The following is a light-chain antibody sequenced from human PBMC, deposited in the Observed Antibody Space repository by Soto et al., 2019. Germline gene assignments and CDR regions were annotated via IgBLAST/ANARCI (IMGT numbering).Light chain of an antibody. J-gene: IGKJ1*01. V-gene: IGKV3-15*01. CDR1: QSFSSSY. CDR3: QEYNTWPWT. Sequence: EIVLTQSPGTLSLSPGERATLSCRASQSFSSSYLAWYQQKVGQAPRVLIYGASTRATGIPARFTGSGSGTEFILTITSLQSEDSAVYYCQEYNTWPWTFGQGTKVDIK. CDR2: GAS.